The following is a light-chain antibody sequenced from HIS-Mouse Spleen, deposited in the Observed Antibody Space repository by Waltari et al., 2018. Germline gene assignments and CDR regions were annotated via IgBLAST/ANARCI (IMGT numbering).Light chain of an antibody. CDR2: AAS. J-gene: IGKJ1*01. CDR1: QGISSY. Sequence: DIQLTQSPSFLSASAGDRITNTCRATQGISSYLARYQQKPGKAPKLLIYAASTLQSGVPSRFSGSGSGTEFTLTISSLQPEDFATYYCQQLNSYPPTFGQGTKVEIK. V-gene: IGKV1-9*01. CDR3: QQLNSYPPT.